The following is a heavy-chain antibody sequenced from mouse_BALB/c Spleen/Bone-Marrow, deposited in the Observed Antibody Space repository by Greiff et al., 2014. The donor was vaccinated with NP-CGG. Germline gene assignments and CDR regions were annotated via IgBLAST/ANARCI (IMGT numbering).Heavy chain of an antibody. V-gene: IGHV1-14*01. CDR1: GYTFTAYV. CDR3: AREGWLLRFEY. J-gene: IGHJ2*01. Sequence: VHVKQSGPELIKPGASVKMSRKASGYTFTAYVMHWVKQKPGQGLEWIGYINPYNDGTNYNEKFKGKATLTSDKSSSTAYMELSSLTSEDSAVYYCAREGWLLRFEYWGQGTTLTVSS. CDR2: INPYNDGT. D-gene: IGHD2-3*01.